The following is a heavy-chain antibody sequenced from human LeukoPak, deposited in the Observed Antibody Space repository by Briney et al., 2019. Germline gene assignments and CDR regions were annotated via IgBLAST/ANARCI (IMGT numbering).Heavy chain of an antibody. Sequence: SETLSLTCTVSGGSISSSSYYWGWIRQPPGKGLEWIGSIYYSGSTYYNPSLKSRVTISVDTSKNQFSLKLSSVTAADTAVYYCARQEVGLEEPACSAPGGRGPRVTVSS. J-gene: IGHJ5*02. V-gene: IGHV4-39*01. CDR3: ARQEVGLEEPACSAP. D-gene: IGHD1-1*01. CDR2: IYYSGST. CDR1: GGSISSSSYY.